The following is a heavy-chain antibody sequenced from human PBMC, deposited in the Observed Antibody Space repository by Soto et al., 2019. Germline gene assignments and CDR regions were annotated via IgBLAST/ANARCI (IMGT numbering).Heavy chain of an antibody. D-gene: IGHD2-15*01. V-gene: IGHV3-11*06. J-gene: IGHJ6*02. CDR1: GFTFSDYY. Sequence: QVQLVESGGGLVKPGGSLRLSCAASGFTFSDYYMSWIRQAPGKGLEWVSYISSSSSYIYYADSVKGRFTISRDNAKNSLYLQMNSLRAEDTAVYYCARADCSGGSCYSVFFYYYYGMDVWGQGTTVTVSS. CDR2: ISSSSSYI. CDR3: ARADCSGGSCYSVFFYYYYGMDV.